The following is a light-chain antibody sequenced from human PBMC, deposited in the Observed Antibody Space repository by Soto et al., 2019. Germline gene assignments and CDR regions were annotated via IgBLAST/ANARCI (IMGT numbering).Light chain of an antibody. CDR3: QQYNTWPLYT. CDR1: QSVSSN. V-gene: IGKV3-15*01. Sequence: EVVVTQSPATLSVSPGERATLSCRASQSVSSNLAWYQQKPGQAPRLLIYDASTRATGIPARFSGSGSGTEFTLTISSLQSEDFAVYYCQQYNTWPLYTFGQGTKLEIK. J-gene: IGKJ2*01. CDR2: DAS.